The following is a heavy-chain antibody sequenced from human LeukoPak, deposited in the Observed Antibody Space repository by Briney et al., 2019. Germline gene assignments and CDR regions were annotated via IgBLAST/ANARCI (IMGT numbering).Heavy chain of an antibody. V-gene: IGHV3-20*04. CDR1: GFTFDDYG. Sequence: GGSLRLSCAASGFTFDDYGMSWVRQAPGKGLEWVSGINWNGGSTGYADSVKGRFTISRDNAKNSLYLQMNSLRAEDTALNYCARAAGSSSTEYYFXYWGQGTLVTVS. CDR3: ARAAGSSSTEYYFXY. CDR2: INWNGGST. D-gene: IGHD6-6*01. J-gene: IGHJ4*02.